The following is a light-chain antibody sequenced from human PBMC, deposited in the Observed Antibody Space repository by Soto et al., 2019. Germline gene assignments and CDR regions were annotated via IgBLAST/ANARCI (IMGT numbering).Light chain of an antibody. V-gene: IGKV3-11*01. CDR1: QSVNTS. CDR2: EAS. CDR3: QQRGNWPPQT. Sequence: EIVLTQSPATLSLSPGERATLSCRARQSVNTSLAWYQQHPGKPHRLLPHEASNRTKGIPARFSGSGSGPDFTLTISSLEPEYFAVYYCQQRGNWPPQTFGQGTKVEI. J-gene: IGKJ1*01.